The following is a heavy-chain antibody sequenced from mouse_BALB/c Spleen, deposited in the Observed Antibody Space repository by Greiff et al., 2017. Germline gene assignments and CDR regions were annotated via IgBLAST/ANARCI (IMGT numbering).Heavy chain of an antibody. D-gene: IGHD2-4*01. J-gene: IGHJ4*01. V-gene: IGHV1-31*01. CDR2: INPYNGAT. Sequence: VQLQQSGPELVKPGASVKISCKASGYSFTGYYMHWVKQSHVKSLEWIGRINPYNGATSYNQNFKDKASLTVDKSSSTAYMELHSLTSEDSAVYYCVSTMITSYAMDYWGQGTSVTVSS. CDR3: VSTMITSYAMDY. CDR1: GYSFTGYY.